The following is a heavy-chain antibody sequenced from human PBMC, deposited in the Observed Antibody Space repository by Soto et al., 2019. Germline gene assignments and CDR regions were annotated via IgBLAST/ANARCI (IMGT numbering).Heavy chain of an antibody. CDR1: GGSFSGYY. D-gene: IGHD5-12*01. Sequence: QVQLQQWGAGLLKPSETLSLTCAVYGGSFSGYYWSWIRQPPGKGLEWIGEINHGGSTNYNPSLKSPVTRSVDTSKNQFSLKLSSVTAADSAVYYCAREGRLWLSNLDSYYYTYVWGKGTTVTVSS. J-gene: IGHJ6*03. CDR2: INHGGST. CDR3: AREGRLWLSNLDSYYYTYV. V-gene: IGHV4-34*01.